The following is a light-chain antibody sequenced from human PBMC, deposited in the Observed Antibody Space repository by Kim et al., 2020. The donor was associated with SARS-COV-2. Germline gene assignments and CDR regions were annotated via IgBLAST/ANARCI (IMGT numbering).Light chain of an antibody. Sequence: SYELTQPPSVSVSPGQMARITCSGDALSKQFAYWYLQKPGQAPVLVILKDTERPSGIPERFSGSSSGTTVTLTIGGVQAEDEADYYCQSADSSGTIRVFG. V-gene: IGLV3-25*03. J-gene: IGLJ3*02. CDR1: ALSKQF. CDR3: QSADSSGTIRV. CDR2: KDT.